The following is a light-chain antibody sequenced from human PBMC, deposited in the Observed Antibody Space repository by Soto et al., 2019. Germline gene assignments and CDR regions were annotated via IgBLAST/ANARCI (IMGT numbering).Light chain of an antibody. Sequence: SYELTQSPSVSVAPGETARITCGGDRIGSKSVHWYQQKPGQAPVLVIFYDNARRSGIPERFSGSNSGNTATLTISRVEAGDEADYYCQVWDSSGDHYVFGTGTKLTVL. J-gene: IGLJ1*01. CDR3: QVWDSSGDHYV. CDR2: YDN. V-gene: IGLV3-21*04. CDR1: RIGSKS.